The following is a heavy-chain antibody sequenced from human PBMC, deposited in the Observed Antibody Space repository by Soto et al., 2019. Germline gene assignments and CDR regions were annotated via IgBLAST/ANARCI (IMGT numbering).Heavy chain of an antibody. V-gene: IGHV3-21*01. CDR2: ISSSSSYI. CDR3: ARDQYSAGITIFGVAQGGAFDI. CDR1: GFTFSSYS. Sequence: EVQLVESGGGLVKPGGSLRLSCAASGFTFSSYSMNWVRQAPGKGLEWVSSISSSSSYIYYADSVKGRFTISRDNAKNSLYLQMNSLRAEDTAVYYCARDQYSAGITIFGVAQGGAFDIWGQGTMVTVSS. D-gene: IGHD3-3*01. J-gene: IGHJ3*02.